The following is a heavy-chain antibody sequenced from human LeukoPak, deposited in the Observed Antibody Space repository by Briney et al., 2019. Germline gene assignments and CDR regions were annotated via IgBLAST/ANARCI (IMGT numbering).Heavy chain of an antibody. Sequence: GGSLRLSCEASGFTFTTYSMTWVRQAPGKGLEWVSIISSGSSAIFSADALKGRFTISRDDAKNLLYLDMSSLRAEDTAVYYCARHAIHYDSSGYTWAFDIWGQGTMVTVSS. V-gene: IGHV3-21*01. J-gene: IGHJ3*02. D-gene: IGHD3-22*01. CDR2: ISSGSSAI. CDR1: GFTFTTYS. CDR3: ARHAIHYDSSGYTWAFDI.